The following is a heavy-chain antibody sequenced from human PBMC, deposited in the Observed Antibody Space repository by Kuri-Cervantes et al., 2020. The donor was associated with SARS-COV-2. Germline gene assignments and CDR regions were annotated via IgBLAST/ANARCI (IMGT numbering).Heavy chain of an antibody. Sequence: SVKVSCKASGGTFSTYVITWVRQAPGQGLEWMGGIIPILGIANYAQKFQGRVTITADKSTSTAYMELSSLRSEDTAVYYCARSEGYSSSWPPGWFDPWGQGTLVTVSS. D-gene: IGHD6-13*01. CDR3: ARSEGYSSSWPPGWFDP. CDR1: GGTFSTYV. CDR2: IIPILGIA. J-gene: IGHJ5*02. V-gene: IGHV1-69*10.